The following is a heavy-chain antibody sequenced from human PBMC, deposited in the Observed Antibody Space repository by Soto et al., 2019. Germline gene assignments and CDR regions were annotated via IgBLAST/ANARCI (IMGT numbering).Heavy chain of an antibody. CDR1: GFTFSSYA. Sequence: GGSLRLSCAASGFTFSSYAMSWVRQAPGKGLEWVSAISGSGGSTYYADSVKGRFTISRDNSKNTLYLQMNSLRAEDTAVYYCAKYRYSYGAYYYGMDVWGQGTTVTVSS. CDR3: AKYRYSYGAYYYGMDV. D-gene: IGHD5-18*01. J-gene: IGHJ6*02. V-gene: IGHV3-23*01. CDR2: ISGSGGST.